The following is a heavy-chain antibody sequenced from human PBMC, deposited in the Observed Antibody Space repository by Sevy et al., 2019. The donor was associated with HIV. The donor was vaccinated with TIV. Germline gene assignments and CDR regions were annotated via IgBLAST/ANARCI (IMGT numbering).Heavy chain of an antibody. V-gene: IGHV4-38-2*01. J-gene: IGHJ4*02. CDR3: ASSLGKYNWNFFAY. Sequence: SETLSLTCGVSDYSISSGYYWGWIRQPPGKGLEWIAKIYETGSTFYNPSLKGRATISMDTSKNQFSLNLTSVTAADTALYYCASSLGKYNWNFFAYWGQGTLVTVSS. CDR2: IYETGST. CDR1: DYSISSGYY. D-gene: IGHD1-7*01.